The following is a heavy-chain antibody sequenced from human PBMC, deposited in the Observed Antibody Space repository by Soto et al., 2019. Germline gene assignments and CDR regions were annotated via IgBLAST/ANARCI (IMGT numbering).Heavy chain of an antibody. J-gene: IGHJ4*02. CDR2: INPSGGYT. V-gene: IGHV1-46*01. CDR3: ATSGGDSSGYYYLTLWY. D-gene: IGHD3-22*01. Sequence: VASVKVSCKASGYTFTSYYMNWVRQAPGQGLEWLGIINPSGGYTIYAQKFQGRVTMTEDTSTDTAYMELSSLRSEDTAVYYCATSGGDSSGYYYLTLWYWGQGTLVTVSS. CDR1: GYTFTSYY.